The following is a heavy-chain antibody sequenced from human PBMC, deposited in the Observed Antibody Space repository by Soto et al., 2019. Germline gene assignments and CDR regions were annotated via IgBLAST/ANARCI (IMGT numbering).Heavy chain of an antibody. D-gene: IGHD3-22*01. Sequence: QVQLVQSGAEVKKPGSSVKVSCKASGGTFSSYAISWVRQAPGQGLEWMGGIIPIFGTANYAQKFQGRVTITADESTSTAYMELSSLSSEDTAVYCCARGGSSGYYYSSYVFDYWGQGTLVTVSS. CDR2: IIPIFGTA. V-gene: IGHV1-69*01. CDR3: ARGGSSGYYYSSYVFDY. CDR1: GGTFSSYA. J-gene: IGHJ4*02.